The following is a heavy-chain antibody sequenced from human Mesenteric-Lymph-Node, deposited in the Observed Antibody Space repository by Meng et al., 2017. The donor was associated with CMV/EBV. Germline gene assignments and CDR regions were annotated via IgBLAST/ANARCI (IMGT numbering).Heavy chain of an antibody. V-gene: IGHV5-10-1*01. J-gene: IGHJ5*02. CDR3: ARHGYSSSGWFDP. D-gene: IGHD5-18*01. Sequence: CKASGYSFTTYWITWVRQMPGKGLEWMGRIDPSDSYANNSPSFQGHVTLSVDKSTSTAYLQWSSLKASDTAIYYCARHGYSSSGWFDPWGQGTLVTVSS. CDR1: GYSFTTYW. CDR2: IDPSDSYA.